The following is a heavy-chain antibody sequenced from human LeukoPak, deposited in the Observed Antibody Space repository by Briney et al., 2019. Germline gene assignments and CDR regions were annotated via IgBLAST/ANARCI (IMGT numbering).Heavy chain of an antibody. CDR3: AELGITMIGGV. CDR1: GFTVSYNY. V-gene: IGHV3-53*01. Sequence: GGSLRLSCAASGFTVSYNYMSWVRQAPGKGLEWVSVIYSGGSTYYPDSVKGRFTIPRDNAKNSLYLQMNSLRAEDTAVYYCAELGITMIGGVWGKGTTVTISS. CDR2: IYSGGST. J-gene: IGHJ6*04. D-gene: IGHD3-10*02.